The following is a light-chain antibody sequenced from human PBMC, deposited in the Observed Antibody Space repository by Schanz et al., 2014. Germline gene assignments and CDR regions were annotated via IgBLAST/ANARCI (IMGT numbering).Light chain of an antibody. CDR3: LQYNDWPRT. CDR1: QSVSSAY. Sequence: EIVLTQSPGTLSLSPGERATLSCRASQSVSSAYLAWYQQKPGQAPRLLIYDASNRATGIPARFSGSGSGTDFTLTISSLQSEDFAVYYCLQYNDWPRTFGQGTQVDNK. CDR2: DAS. J-gene: IGKJ1*01. V-gene: IGKV3-11*01.